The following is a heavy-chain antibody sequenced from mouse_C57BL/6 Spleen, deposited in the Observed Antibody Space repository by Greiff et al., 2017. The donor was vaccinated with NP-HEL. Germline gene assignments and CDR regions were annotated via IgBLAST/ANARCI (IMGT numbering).Heavy chain of an antibody. J-gene: IGHJ2*01. CDR1: GFSLTSYG. V-gene: IGHV2-2*01. CDR3: ARSGVLPFDY. CDR2: IWSGGST. Sequence: QVQLQQSGPGLVQPSQSLSITCTVSGFSLTSYGVHWVRQSPGKGLEWLGVIWSGGSTDYNAAFISRLSISKDNSKSQVFFKMNSLQADDTAIYYCARSGVLPFDYWGQGTTLTVSS.